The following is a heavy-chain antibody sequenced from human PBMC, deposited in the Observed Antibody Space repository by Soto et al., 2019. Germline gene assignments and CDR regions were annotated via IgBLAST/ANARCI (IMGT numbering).Heavy chain of an antibody. J-gene: IGHJ4*02. CDR2: INAGNGNT. CDR3: ARVRYRSSWYDSPYFDY. Sequence: ASVKVSCKASGYTFTIYYMHWVRQAPGQRLEWMGWINAGNGNTKYSQKFQGRVTITRDTSASTAYMELSSLRSEDTAVYYCARVRYRSSWYDSPYFDYWGQGTLVTVSS. D-gene: IGHD6-13*01. V-gene: IGHV1-3*01. CDR1: GYTFTIYY.